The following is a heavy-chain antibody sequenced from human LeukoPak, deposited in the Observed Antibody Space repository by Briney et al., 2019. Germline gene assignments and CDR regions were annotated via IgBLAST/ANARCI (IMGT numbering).Heavy chain of an antibody. D-gene: IGHD5-18*01. CDR2: IYYSGIT. CDR1: GGSVSIISYY. Sequence: PSETLSLTCTVSGGSVSIISYYWGWIRQPPGKGLEWIGNIYYSGITYYNPSLKSRVTISVDTSKSQFSLKLSSVTAADTAVYYCAREVGRGHTFGSNYWGQGTLVTVSS. J-gene: IGHJ4*02. CDR3: AREVGRGHTFGSNY. V-gene: IGHV4-39*02.